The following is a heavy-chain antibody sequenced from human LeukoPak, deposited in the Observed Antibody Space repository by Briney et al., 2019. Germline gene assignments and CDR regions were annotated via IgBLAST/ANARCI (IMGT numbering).Heavy chain of an antibody. CDR2: MNPNSGNT. Sequence: ASVKVSCKASAYTFTSYDINWVRQATGQGLEWMGWMNPNSGNTGYAQKFQGRVTMTRNTSISTAYMELSSLRSEDTAVYYCARGVLEWFGEGVGPDWGQGTLVTVSS. V-gene: IGHV1-8*01. CDR3: ARGVLEWFGEGVGPD. CDR1: AYTFTSYD. J-gene: IGHJ4*02. D-gene: IGHD3-10*01.